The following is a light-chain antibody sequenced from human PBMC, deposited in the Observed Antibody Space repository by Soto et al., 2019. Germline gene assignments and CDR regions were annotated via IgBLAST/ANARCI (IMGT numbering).Light chain of an antibody. CDR3: QQYGSSPLT. Sequence: EIVLTQSPGTLSLSPGETATLSCRSSESLSPHSIAWYQQKPGQAPRLLIYDASTRATGIPARFSGSGSGTDFTLTISRLEPEDFAVYYCQQYGSSPLTFGGGTKVDIK. CDR1: ESLSPHS. CDR2: DAS. V-gene: IGKV3-20*01. J-gene: IGKJ4*01.